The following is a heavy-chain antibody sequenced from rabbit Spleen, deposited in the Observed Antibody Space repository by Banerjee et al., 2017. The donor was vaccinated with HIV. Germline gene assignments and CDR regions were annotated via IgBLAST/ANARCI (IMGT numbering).Heavy chain of an antibody. CDR3: ARDSGSSFSSYGMDL. Sequence: QEQLVESGGGLVKPGASLKLTCKASGLDFSGDSYDSYMCWVRQAPGKGLEWIACIDIGSSGFTYFASWAKGRFTISKTSSTTVTLQMTSMTAADTATYFCARDSGSSFSSYGMDLWGPGTLVTVS. V-gene: IGHV1S45*01. CDR2: IDIGSSGFT. J-gene: IGHJ6*01. D-gene: IGHD8-1*01. CDR1: GLDFSGDSY.